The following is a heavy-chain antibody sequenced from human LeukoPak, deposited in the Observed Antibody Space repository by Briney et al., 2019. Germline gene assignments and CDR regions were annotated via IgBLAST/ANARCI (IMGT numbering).Heavy chain of an antibody. CDR2: IIPIFGTA. CDR3: ARSRDYGDYLSYYYYGMDV. Sequence: SVKVSCKASGGTFSSYAISWVRQAPGQGLEWMGGIIPIFGTANYAQKFQGRVTITADESTSTAYMELSSLRSEDTAVYYCARSRDYGDYLSYYYYGMDVWGQGTTDTVSS. V-gene: IGHV1-69*01. J-gene: IGHJ6*02. CDR1: GGTFSSYA. D-gene: IGHD4-17*01.